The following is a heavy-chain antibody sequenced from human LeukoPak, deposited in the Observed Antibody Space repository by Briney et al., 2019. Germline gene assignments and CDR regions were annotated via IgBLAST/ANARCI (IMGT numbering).Heavy chain of an antibody. Sequence: PGGSLGLSCAASGFTFSSYGMSWVRQAPGKGLEWVSAIETGGASTYYADSVKGRFSISRDNSKNTLYLQMNSLRAEDTAVYYCARARSSYGYGDAFDIWGQGTMVTVSS. V-gene: IGHV3-23*05. CDR2: IETGGAST. CDR3: ARARSSYGYGDAFDI. CDR1: GFTFSSYG. D-gene: IGHD5-18*01. J-gene: IGHJ3*02.